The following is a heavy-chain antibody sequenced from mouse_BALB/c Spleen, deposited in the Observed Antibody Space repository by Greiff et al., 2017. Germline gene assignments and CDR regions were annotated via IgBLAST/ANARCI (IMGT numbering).Heavy chain of an antibody. CDR3: ARAEYVNLAWFAY. Sequence: EVKLVESGGGLVQPGGSLRLSCATSGFTFTDYYMSWVRQPPGKALEWLGFIRNKANGYTTEYSASVKGRFTISRDNSQSILYLQMNTLRAEDSATYYCARAEYVNLAWFAYWGQGTLVTVSA. D-gene: IGHD2-10*02. J-gene: IGHJ3*01. CDR1: GFTFTDYY. CDR2: IRNKANGYTT. V-gene: IGHV7-3*02.